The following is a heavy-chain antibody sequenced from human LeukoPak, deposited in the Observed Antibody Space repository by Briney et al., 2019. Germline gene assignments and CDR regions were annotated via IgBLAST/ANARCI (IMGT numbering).Heavy chain of an antibody. J-gene: IGHJ4*02. CDR2: IDSMSGSI. D-gene: IGHD2-2*01. Sequence: GGSLRLSCAASGFSFSIYSMNWVRQAPGKGLEWVSYIDSMSGSIYYADSVKGRFTISKDNAKNTVYLQMNNLRAEDTAVYYCVSFYETYWGRGTLVTVSS. CDR1: GFSFSIYS. CDR3: VSFYETY. V-gene: IGHV3-48*04.